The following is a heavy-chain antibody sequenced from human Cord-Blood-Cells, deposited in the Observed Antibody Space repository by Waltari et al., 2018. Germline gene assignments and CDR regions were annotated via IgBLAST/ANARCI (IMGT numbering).Heavy chain of an antibody. Sequence: QVQLVQSGAEVKKPGASVKVSCKASGYTFTGYYMHWVRQAPGQGLEWMGRINPNSGGTNYAQKCQGRVTMTRDTSISTAYMELSRLRSDDTAVYYCARAKRITMVQGVYYFDYWGQGTLVTVSS. CDR3: ARAKRITMVQGVYYFDY. CDR1: GYTFTGYY. J-gene: IGHJ4*02. CDR2: INPNSGGT. D-gene: IGHD3-10*01. V-gene: IGHV1-2*06.